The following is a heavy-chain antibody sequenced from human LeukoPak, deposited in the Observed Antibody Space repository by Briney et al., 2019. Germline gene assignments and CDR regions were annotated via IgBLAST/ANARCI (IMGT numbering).Heavy chain of an antibody. Sequence: SGGSLRLSCEASGFTFSSFHMSWVRQAPGKGLEWVSAISGSGETTYYADSVKGRFTVSRDNSKNTLYVQMDSLRAEDTAVYYCAKRGYTYGGHFDYWGQGALVTVSS. CDR2: ISGSGETT. D-gene: IGHD5-18*01. V-gene: IGHV3-23*01. CDR1: GFTFSSFH. CDR3: AKRGYTYGGHFDY. J-gene: IGHJ4*02.